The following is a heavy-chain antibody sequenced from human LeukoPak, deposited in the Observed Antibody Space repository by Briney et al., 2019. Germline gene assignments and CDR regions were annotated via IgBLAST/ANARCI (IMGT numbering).Heavy chain of an antibody. D-gene: IGHD6-6*01. CDR3: ARDRGLAARYDS. CDR2: INPSGGST. CDR1: GYTFTGYS. Sequence: ASVKVSCKASGYTFTGYSLHWVRQAPGQGLEWMGVINPSGGSTTYAQKFQGRVTMTSDMSTSTVDMELSSLRSEDTAVYFCARDRGLAARYDSWGQGTLVTVSS. J-gene: IGHJ4*02. V-gene: IGHV1-46*01.